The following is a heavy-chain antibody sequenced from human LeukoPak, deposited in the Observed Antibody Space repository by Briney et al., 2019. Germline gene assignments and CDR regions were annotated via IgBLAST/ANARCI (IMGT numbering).Heavy chain of an antibody. CDR2: TYYRSKWYN. CDR1: GDSVSSNSAA. J-gene: IGHJ4*02. CDR3: ARAVGAASFDS. D-gene: IGHD2-15*01. Sequence: SQTLSVTCAISGDSVSSNSAAWNWNRQSPSRGLEWLGRTYYRSKWYNDYAISVKSRIIINPDTSKNQFSLQLNSVTPEDTAVYYCARAVGAASFDSWGQGSLASVSS. V-gene: IGHV6-1*01.